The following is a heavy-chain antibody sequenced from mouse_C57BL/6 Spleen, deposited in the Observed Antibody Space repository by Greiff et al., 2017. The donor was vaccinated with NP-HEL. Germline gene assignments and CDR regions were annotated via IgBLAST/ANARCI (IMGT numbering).Heavy chain of an antibody. V-gene: IGHV3-6*01. Sequence: ESGPGLVKPSQSLSLTCSVTGYSITSGYYWNWIRQFPGNKLEWMGYISYDGSNNYNPSLKNRISITRDTSKNQFFLKLNSVTTEDTATYYCAILLSWFAYWGQGTLVTVSA. CDR2: ISYDGSN. CDR3: AILLSWFAY. CDR1: GYSITSGYY. J-gene: IGHJ3*01. D-gene: IGHD6-1*01.